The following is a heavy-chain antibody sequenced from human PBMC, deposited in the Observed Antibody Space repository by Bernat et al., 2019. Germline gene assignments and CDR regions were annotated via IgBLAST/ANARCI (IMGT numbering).Heavy chain of an antibody. V-gene: IGHV3-74*01. Sequence: EVQLVESGGGLVQPGGSLRLSCAASGFTFSSYWMHWFRQPPGKGLVWFSRSNSDGSTTTYADSVTGRFTISRDSAKNSLYLQMTSLRVEDTAVYYCARGVIPLAGTSMGYWGQGTLVTGSS. CDR3: ARGVIPLAGTSMGY. D-gene: IGHD3-16*02. CDR1: GFTFSSYW. J-gene: IGHJ4*02. CDR2: SNSDGSTT.